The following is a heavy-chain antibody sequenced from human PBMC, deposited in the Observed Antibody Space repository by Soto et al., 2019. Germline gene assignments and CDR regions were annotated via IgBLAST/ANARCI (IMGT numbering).Heavy chain of an antibody. CDR2: IYYSGST. J-gene: IGHJ4*02. D-gene: IGHD3-10*01. CDR1: GGSINGHY. V-gene: IGHV4-59*08. CDR3: TRGGKRESCEY. Sequence: HVQLQESGPGLLKPSETLSLICSVSGGSINGHYWSWVRQHPGMGLEWIGYIYYSGSTNYNPSLKSRVNISVDTLKNQVSLKRSSVTAAETAVYYCTRGGKRESCEYWGQGTLVTVSS.